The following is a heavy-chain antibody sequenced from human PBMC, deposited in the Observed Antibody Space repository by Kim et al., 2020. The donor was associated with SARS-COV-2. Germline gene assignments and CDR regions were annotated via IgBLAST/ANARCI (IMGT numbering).Heavy chain of an antibody. CDR3: VRAVAAVAGGPFDY. D-gene: IGHD6-13*01. J-gene: IGHJ4*02. CDR2: IKSDGSST. V-gene: IGHV3-74*01. CDR1: GFSFSSYW. Sequence: GGSLRLSCAASGFSFSSYWMHWVRQAPGRGLVWVSHIKSDGSSTSYADSVKGRFTISRDNAKNTLYLQMNSLRAEDTAVYYCVRAVAAVAGGPFDYWGQGTLVTVSS.